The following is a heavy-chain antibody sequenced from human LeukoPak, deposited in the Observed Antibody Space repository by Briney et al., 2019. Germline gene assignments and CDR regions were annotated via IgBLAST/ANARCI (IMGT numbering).Heavy chain of an antibody. CDR1: GFTVSSNY. CDR2: IYSGGST. J-gene: IGHJ4*02. D-gene: IGHD2/OR15-2a*01. Sequence: GGSLRLSCAASGFTVSSNYMTWVRQAPGKGLEWVSVIYSGGSTYYADSVKGRFTISRDNSKNTLYLQMNSLRAGDTAVYYCARDEPSPDSTDLDYWGQGTLVTVSS. V-gene: IGHV3-66*01. CDR3: ARDEPSPDSTDLDY.